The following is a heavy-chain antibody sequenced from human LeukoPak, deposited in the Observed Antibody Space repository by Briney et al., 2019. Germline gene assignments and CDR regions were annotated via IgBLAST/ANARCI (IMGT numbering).Heavy chain of an antibody. Sequence: ASVKVSCKASGYTFTGYYMHWVRQAPGQGLEWMGWINPNSGGTNYAQKFQGWVTMTRDTSISTAYMELSRLRSDDTAVYYCAKVYDYYGSGTSDYWGQGTLVTVSS. J-gene: IGHJ4*02. CDR1: GYTFTGYY. V-gene: IGHV1-2*04. CDR3: AKVYDYYGSGTSDY. CDR2: INPNSGGT. D-gene: IGHD3-10*01.